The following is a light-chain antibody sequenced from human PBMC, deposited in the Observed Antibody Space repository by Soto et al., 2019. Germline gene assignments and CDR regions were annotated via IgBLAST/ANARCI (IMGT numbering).Light chain of an antibody. CDR2: GNS. V-gene: IGLV1-40*01. J-gene: IGLJ2*01. Sequence: QSVLTQPPSVSGAPGQRVTTSCTGSSSNIGAGYDVHGYQQLPGTAPKLLIYGNSNRPSGVPDRFSGSKSGTSASLAITGLQAEDEADYYCQSYDSSLSGSVFGGATKLTVL. CDR1: SSNIGAGYD. CDR3: QSYDSSLSGSV.